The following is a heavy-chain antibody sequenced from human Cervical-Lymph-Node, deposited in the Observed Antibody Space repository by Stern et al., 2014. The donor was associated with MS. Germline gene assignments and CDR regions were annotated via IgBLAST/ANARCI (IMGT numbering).Heavy chain of an antibody. V-gene: IGHV1-69*01. Sequence: VQLVDSGAEVKKPGSSVKVSSKASGSPFTNYAFNCVRQAPGHGPEWMGGVVPALGAPKIAQKFQGRISITADEATSTAYMELTGLRSEDTAVYFCARSEVIGLTGAKFDYWGQGTLVTVSS. D-gene: IGHD3-16*02. CDR1: GSPFTNYA. CDR2: VVPALGAP. CDR3: ARSEVIGLTGAKFDY. J-gene: IGHJ4*02.